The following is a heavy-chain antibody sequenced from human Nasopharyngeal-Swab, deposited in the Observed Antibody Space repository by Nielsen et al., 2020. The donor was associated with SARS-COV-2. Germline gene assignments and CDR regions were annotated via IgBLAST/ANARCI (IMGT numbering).Heavy chain of an antibody. D-gene: IGHD6-6*01. CDR1: GFTFSCYV. CDR2: IPYDGSNN. J-gene: IGHJ4*02. V-gene: IGHV3-30-3*01. Sequence: GESLKISCAASGFTFSCYVIHWVRPAPGKGLEWVAVIPYDGSNNYYADSVKGGFTISRDNSKNTLYLQMNSLRAEDTAVYYCARGSSSYYFDYWGQGTLVTVSS. CDR3: ARGSSSYYFDY.